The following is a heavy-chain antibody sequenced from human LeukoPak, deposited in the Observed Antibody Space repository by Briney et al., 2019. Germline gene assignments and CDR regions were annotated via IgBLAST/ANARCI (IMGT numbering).Heavy chain of an antibody. Sequence: SETLSLTCSVSGGSISSSTYYWSWIRQPPGKGLEWIGSVYFSGKTDYNPSLKSRVTISVDTSKNQFSLKLSSVTAADTAVYYCARVPPGYYYYYMDVWGKGTTVTVSS. D-gene: IGHD3-10*01. CDR2: VYFSGKT. CDR1: GGSISSSTYY. CDR3: ARVPPGYYYYYMDV. V-gene: IGHV4-39*07. J-gene: IGHJ6*03.